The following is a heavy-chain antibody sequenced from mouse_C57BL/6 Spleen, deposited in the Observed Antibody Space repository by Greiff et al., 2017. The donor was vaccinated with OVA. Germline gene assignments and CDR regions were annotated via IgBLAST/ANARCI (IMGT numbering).Heavy chain of an antibody. Sequence: VQLQQSGAELVKPGASVKISCKASGYAFSSYWMNWVKQRPGKGLEWIGQIYPGDGDTNYNGKFKGKATLTADKSSSTAYMQLSSLTSEDSAVYFCARQDYGKGAWFAYWGQGTLVTVSA. CDR1: GYAFSSYW. CDR2: IYPGDGDT. J-gene: IGHJ3*01. D-gene: IGHD2-1*01. V-gene: IGHV1-80*01. CDR3: ARQDYGKGAWFAY.